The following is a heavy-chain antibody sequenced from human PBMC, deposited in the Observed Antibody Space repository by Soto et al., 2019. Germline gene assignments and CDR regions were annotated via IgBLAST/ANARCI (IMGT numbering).Heavy chain of an antibody. CDR2: IYYSGST. CDR3: AGQEGYCSGGSCYSFDY. V-gene: IGHV4-61*01. CDR1: GGSVSRGSYY. J-gene: IGHJ4*02. Sequence: QVQLQESGPGLVKPSETLSLTCTVSGGSVSRGSYYWSWIRQPPGKGLEWIGYIYYSGSTNYNPSLQRRVTISVDKSKNRFSLKLSSVTAADTAVYYCAGQEGYCSGGSCYSFDYWGQGTLVTVSS. D-gene: IGHD2-15*01.